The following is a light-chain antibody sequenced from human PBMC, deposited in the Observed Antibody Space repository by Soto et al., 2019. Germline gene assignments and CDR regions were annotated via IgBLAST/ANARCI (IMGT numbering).Light chain of an antibody. CDR1: QSLLYSDGNIY. CDR2: KVS. Sequence: DVVMTQSPLSLPVTLGQAASISCRSSQSLLYSDGNIYLNWFQQRPGQSPRRLISKVSNRDSGVPDRFSGSGSATDFTLTISRVEAEDVGVYYCMQATPWPRTFGQGTKVEIK. J-gene: IGKJ1*01. V-gene: IGKV2-30*01. CDR3: MQATPWPRT.